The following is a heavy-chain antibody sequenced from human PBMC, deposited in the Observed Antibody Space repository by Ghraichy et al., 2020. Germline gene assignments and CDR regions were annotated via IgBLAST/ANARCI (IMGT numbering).Heavy chain of an antibody. CDR2: ISSRSDT. V-gene: IGHV3-48*02. CDR1: GFNFSTYG. J-gene: IGHJ6*03. Sequence: LSLTCAASGFNFSTYGMNWVPQAPGKVLEWISHISSRSDTFYADSVKGRFTISRDNAKDSLYLQMNSLRDEDTAVYYCASRYCSSTSCHYMDVWGKGTTVTVSS. CDR3: ASRYCSSTSCHYMDV. D-gene: IGHD2-2*01.